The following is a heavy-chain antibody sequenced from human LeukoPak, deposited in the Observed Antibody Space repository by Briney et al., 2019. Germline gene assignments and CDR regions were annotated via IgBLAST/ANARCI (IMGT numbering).Heavy chain of an antibody. CDR2: ISAYNGNT. V-gene: IGHV1-18*01. CDR3: ARDQNIAAAHFDY. D-gene: IGHD6-13*01. CDR1: GDTFSSYA. J-gene: IGHJ4*02. Sequence: ASVKVSCKVSGDTFSSYALTWVRQAPGQGLEWMGWISAYNGNTNYAQKLQGRVTMTTDTSTSTAYMELRSLRSDDTAVYFCARDQNIAAAHFDYWGQGTLVTVSS.